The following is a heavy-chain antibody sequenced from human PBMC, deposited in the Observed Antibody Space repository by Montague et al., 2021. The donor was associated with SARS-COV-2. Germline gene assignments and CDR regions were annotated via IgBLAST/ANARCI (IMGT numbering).Heavy chain of an antibody. J-gene: IGHJ4*02. D-gene: IGHD6-19*01. CDR1: GFSLTTSGVG. Sequence: PALVKPTQTLTLTCSFSGFSLTTSGVGVGWIRQPPGKALECLALIHWNDDRRYSPSLKNRLSISKDDSKNQVVLTVTNTDPMGTGTYYCAYKRSGWPIEFGHWGQGSLVTVSS. CDR2: IHWNDDR. V-gene: IGHV2-5*01. CDR3: AYKRSGWPIEFGH.